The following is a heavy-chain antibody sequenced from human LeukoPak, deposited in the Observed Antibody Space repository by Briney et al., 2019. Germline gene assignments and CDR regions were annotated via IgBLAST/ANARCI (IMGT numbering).Heavy chain of an antibody. Sequence: SETLSLTCTVSGGSISSSSYYWGWIRQPPGKGLEWIGNIYYSGSTYYNPSLKSRVTISVDTSKNQFSLKLNSVTAADTAVYYCARGNSSGWYTDAFDIWGQGTMVTVSS. CDR2: IYYSGST. V-gene: IGHV4-39*07. CDR3: ARGNSSGWYTDAFDI. J-gene: IGHJ3*02. D-gene: IGHD6-19*01. CDR1: GGSISSSSYY.